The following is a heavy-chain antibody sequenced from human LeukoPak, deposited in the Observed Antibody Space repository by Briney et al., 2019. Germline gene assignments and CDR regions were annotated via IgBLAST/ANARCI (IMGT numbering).Heavy chain of an antibody. CDR3: ARRGYYYDSSGYYPFDY. CDR2: INPSGGST. Sequence: ASVTVSCKASGYTFTSYYMHWVRQAPGQGPEWMGIINPSGGSTSYAQKFQGRVTMTRDTSTSTVYMELSNLRSEDTAVYYCARRGYYYDSSGYYPFDYWGRGTLVTVSS. CDR1: GYTFTSYY. D-gene: IGHD3-22*01. J-gene: IGHJ4*02. V-gene: IGHV1-46*01.